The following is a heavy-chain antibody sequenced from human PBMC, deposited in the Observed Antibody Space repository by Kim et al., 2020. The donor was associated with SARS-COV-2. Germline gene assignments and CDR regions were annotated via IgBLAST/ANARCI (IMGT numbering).Heavy chain of an antibody. Sequence: QKFQGRVTMTRDTSTSTVYMELSSLRSEDTAVYYCARDQDGSGSPDAFDIWGQGTMVTVSS. CDR3: ARDQDGSGSPDAFDI. V-gene: IGHV1-46*01. D-gene: IGHD3-10*01. J-gene: IGHJ3*02.